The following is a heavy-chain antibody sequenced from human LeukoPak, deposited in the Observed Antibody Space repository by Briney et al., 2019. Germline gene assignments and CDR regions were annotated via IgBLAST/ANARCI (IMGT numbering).Heavy chain of an antibody. CDR1: GFTFISYS. D-gene: IGHD3-10*02. CDR3: AELGITMIGGV. CDR2: IRYDGNNK. J-gene: IGHJ6*04. V-gene: IGHV3-30*02. Sequence: GGSLRLSCAASGFTFISYSIHWVRQAPGKGLEWVAFIRYDGNNKYYADSVKGRFTISRDNAKNSLYLQMNSLRAEDTAVYYCAELGITMIGGVWGKGTTVTISS.